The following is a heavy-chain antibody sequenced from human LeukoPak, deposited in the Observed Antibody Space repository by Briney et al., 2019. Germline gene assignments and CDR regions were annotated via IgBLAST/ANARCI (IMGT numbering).Heavy chain of an antibody. CDR3: ARASVVVPTAISDY. Sequence: GASVKVSCKASGYTFTSYGISWVRQAPGQGLEWMGWISANNGNTNHAQKLQGRVTMTTDTSTGTAYMELRSLRSDDTAVYFCARASVVVPTAISDYWGQGTLVTVSS. CDR2: ISANNGNT. CDR1: GYTFTSYG. D-gene: IGHD2-2*02. V-gene: IGHV1-18*01. J-gene: IGHJ4*02.